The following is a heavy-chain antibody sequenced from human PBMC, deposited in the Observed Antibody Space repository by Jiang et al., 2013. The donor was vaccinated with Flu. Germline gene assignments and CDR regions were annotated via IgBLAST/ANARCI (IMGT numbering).Heavy chain of an antibody. V-gene: IGHV6-1*01. CDR2: TYYRSKWYN. J-gene: IGHJ4*02. CDR3: ARGLWYGDYFPGYYFDY. Sequence: QTLSLTCAISGDSVSSNSAAWNWIRQSPSRGLEWLGRTYYRSKWYNDYAVSVKSRITINPDTSKNQFSLQLNSVTPEDTAVYYCARGLWYGDYFPGYYFDYWGQGTLVTVSS. CDR1: GDSVSSNSAA. D-gene: IGHD4-17*01.